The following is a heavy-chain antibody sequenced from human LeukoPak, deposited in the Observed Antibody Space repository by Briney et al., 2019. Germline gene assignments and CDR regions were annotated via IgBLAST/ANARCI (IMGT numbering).Heavy chain of an antibody. D-gene: IGHD3-3*01. V-gene: IGHV3-33*01. CDR3: ARDLFLRGQCDFWSGYYYYYYGMDV. Sequence: PGGSLRLSCAASGFTFSSYGMHWVRQAPGKGLEWVAVIWYDGSNKYYADSVKGRFTISRDNSKNTLYLQMNSLRAEDTAVYYCARDLFLRGQCDFWSGYYYYYYGMDVWGQGTTVTVSS. J-gene: IGHJ6*02. CDR1: GFTFSSYG. CDR2: IWYDGSNK.